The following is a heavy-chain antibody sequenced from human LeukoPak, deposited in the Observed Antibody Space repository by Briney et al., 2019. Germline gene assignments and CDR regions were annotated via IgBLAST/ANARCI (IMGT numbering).Heavy chain of an antibody. J-gene: IGHJ4*02. CDR3: AKDYCTNGVCYGFDY. V-gene: IGHV3-9*03. Sequence: GGPLRLSCAASGFTFDDYAMHWVRQAPGKGLEWVSGISWNSGSIGYADSVKGRFTISRDNAKNSLYLQMNSLRAEDMALYYCAKDYCTNGVCYGFDYWGQGTLVTVSS. CDR2: ISWNSGSI. D-gene: IGHD2-8*01. CDR1: GFTFDDYA.